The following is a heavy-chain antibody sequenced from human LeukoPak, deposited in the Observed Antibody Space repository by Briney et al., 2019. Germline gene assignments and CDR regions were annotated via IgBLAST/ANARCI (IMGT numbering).Heavy chain of an antibody. V-gene: IGHV4-59*01. CDR1: GGSISSYY. Sequence: SETLSLTCTVSGGSISSYYWSWIRQPPGKGLEWIGYIYDSGSTNYNPSLKSRVTISVDTSKNRFSLKLSSVTAADTAVYYCAREAYCGGDCYSGFDYWGQGTLVTVSS. CDR2: IYDSGST. CDR3: AREAYCGGDCYSGFDY. J-gene: IGHJ4*02. D-gene: IGHD2-21*02.